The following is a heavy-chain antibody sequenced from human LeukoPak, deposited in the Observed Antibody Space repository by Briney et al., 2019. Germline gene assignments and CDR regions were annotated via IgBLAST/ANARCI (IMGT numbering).Heavy chain of an antibody. J-gene: IGHJ6*02. D-gene: IGHD3-22*01. Sequence: SETLSLTCTVPGGSISSYYWSWIRQPPGKGLEWIGYIYYSGSTNYNPSLKSRVTISVDTSKNQFSLKLSSVTAADTAVYYCARHGYDSSGYYVDYYYYGMDVWGQGTTVTVSS. V-gene: IGHV4-59*08. CDR2: IYYSGST. CDR3: ARHGYDSSGYYVDYYYYGMDV. CDR1: GGSISSYY.